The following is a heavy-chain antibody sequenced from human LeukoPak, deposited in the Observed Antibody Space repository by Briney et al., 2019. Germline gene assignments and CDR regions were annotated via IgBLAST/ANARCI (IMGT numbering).Heavy chain of an antibody. J-gene: IGHJ4*02. CDR1: GGSISSYY. Sequence: SETLSLTCTVSGGSISSYYWSWIRQPAGKGLEWIGRIYTSGSTNYNPSLKSRVTMSVDTSKNQFSLKLSPVTAADTAVYYCANQDSSGWWNYFDYWGQGTLVTVSS. V-gene: IGHV4-4*07. CDR2: IYTSGST. CDR3: ANQDSSGWWNYFDY. D-gene: IGHD6-19*01.